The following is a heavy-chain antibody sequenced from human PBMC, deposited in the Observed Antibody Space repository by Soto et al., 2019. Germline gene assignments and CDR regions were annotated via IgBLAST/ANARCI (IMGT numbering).Heavy chain of an antibody. CDR1: GFIFSSYA. CDR2: ISGSGGTT. Sequence: GGSLRLSCVASGFIFSSYAMSWVRQAPGKGLEWVSGISGSGGTTYYVDSVKGRFTISRDNSKNTLYLQMNSLRAEDTAIYYCAKTEDIAVIASLDHWGQGTLVTVSS. V-gene: IGHV3-23*01. CDR3: AKTEDIAVIASLDH. D-gene: IGHD2-2*01. J-gene: IGHJ4*02.